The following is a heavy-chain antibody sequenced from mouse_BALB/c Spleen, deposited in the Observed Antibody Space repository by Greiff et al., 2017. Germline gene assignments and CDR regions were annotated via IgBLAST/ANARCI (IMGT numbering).Heavy chain of an antibody. Sequence: VQLQESGPGLVAPSQSLSITCTVSGFSLTGYGVNWVRQPPGKGLEWLGMIWGDGSTDYNSALKSRLSISKDNSKSQVFLKMNSLQTDDTAMYYCAREYDYDGFAYWGQGTLVTVSA. J-gene: IGHJ3*01. V-gene: IGHV2-6-7*01. CDR3: AREYDYDGFAY. D-gene: IGHD2-4*01. CDR2: IWGDGST. CDR1: GFSLTGYG.